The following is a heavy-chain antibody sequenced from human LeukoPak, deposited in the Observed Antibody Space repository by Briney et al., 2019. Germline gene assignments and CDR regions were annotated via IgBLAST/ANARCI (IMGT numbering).Heavy chain of an antibody. D-gene: IGHD3-10*02. CDR1: GGSISSGGYY. Sequence: PSETLSLTCTVSGGSISSGGYYWSWIRQHPGKGLEWIGYIYYSGSTYYNPSLKSRVTISVDTSKNQFSLKLSSVTAADTAVYYCARFTLSWNYYGMDVWGQGTLVTVSS. CDR2: IYYSGST. CDR3: ARFTLSWNYYGMDV. J-gene: IGHJ6*02. V-gene: IGHV4-31*03.